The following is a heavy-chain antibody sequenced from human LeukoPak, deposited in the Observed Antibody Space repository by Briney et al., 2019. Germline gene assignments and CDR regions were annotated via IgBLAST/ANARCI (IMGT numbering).Heavy chain of an antibody. CDR1: GGSISNYY. Sequence: SETLSLTCTVFGGSISNYYWNWIRQPPGKGLEWIGYIYYSGYTNYNPSLKSRVTISVDTSKNQFSLKLSSVTAADTAVYYCARTTMVRGTYYMDVWGKGTTVTISS. CDR2: IYYSGYT. V-gene: IGHV4-59*01. D-gene: IGHD3-10*01. J-gene: IGHJ6*03. CDR3: ARTTMVRGTYYMDV.